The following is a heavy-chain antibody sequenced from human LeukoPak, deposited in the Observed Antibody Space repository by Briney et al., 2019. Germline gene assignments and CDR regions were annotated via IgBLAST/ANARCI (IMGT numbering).Heavy chain of an antibody. CDR1: GDSVSSNSAA. CDR2: TYYRSKWYH. Sequence: SQTLSLTCAISGDSVSSNSAAWNWIRQSPSRVLEWLGRTYYRSKWYHDYAVSVKSRITINADTSKNQFSLHLNSVTPEDTAVYYCARGRYYDSSGYYPHFDFWGQGTLVTVSS. J-gene: IGHJ4*02. V-gene: IGHV6-1*01. D-gene: IGHD3-22*01. CDR3: ARGRYYDSSGYYPHFDF.